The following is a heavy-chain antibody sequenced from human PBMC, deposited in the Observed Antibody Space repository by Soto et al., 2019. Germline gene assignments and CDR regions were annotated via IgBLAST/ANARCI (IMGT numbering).Heavy chain of an antibody. J-gene: IGHJ4*02. V-gene: IGHV3-7*01. D-gene: IGHD6-19*01. CDR2: IKQDGSAK. Sequence: EVQLVESGGGLVQPGGSLRLSCAASGFTFSSYWMTWVRQAPGKGLEWVANIKQDGSAKHYVDSVKGRFTTSRDNAKNALYLQMNSLRAEDTAVYYCASWLKTSGWYVLLEGSFDYWGQGTLVTVSS. CDR3: ASWLKTSGWYVLLEGSFDY. CDR1: GFTFSSYW.